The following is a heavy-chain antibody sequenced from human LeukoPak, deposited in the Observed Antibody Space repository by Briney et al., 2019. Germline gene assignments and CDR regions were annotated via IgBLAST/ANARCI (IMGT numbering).Heavy chain of an antibody. CDR2: INPNSGGT. Sequence: ASVKVSCKASGYTFTGYYMHWVRQAPGQGLEWMGWINPNSGGTNYAQKFQGRVTMTRDTSISTAYMELSRLRSDDTAVYYCAREIQLGFRPQPSQFDYWGQGTLVTVSS. V-gene: IGHV1-2*02. CDR3: AREIQLGFRPQPSQFDY. J-gene: IGHJ4*02. CDR1: GYTFTGYY. D-gene: IGHD5-18*01.